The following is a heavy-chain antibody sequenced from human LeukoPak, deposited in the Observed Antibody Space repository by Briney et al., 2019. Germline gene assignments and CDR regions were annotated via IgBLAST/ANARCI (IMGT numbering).Heavy chain of an antibody. CDR2: IYYNGNT. D-gene: IGHD1-26*01. Sequence: SETLSLTCSVCDGSINSYYWNWIRRPPGKGLEWIGYIYYNGNTNYSPSLKSRVTMSVDTSKNLFSLKVSSVTAADTAVYYCARGRSNYYGMDVWGQGTTITVSS. CDR1: DGSINSYY. V-gene: IGHV4-59*01. CDR3: ARGRSNYYGMDV. J-gene: IGHJ6*02.